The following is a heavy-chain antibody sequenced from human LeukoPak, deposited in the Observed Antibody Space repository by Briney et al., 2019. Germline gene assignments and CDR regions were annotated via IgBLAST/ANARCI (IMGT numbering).Heavy chain of an antibody. Sequence: GGSLRLSCAASGFTFSSYSMNWVRQAPGKGLEWVSSISSISYIYYADSVKGRFTISRDNAKNSLYLQMNSLRAEDTAVYYCARVLGDYARWFDPWGQGTLVTVSS. CDR3: ARVLGDYARWFDP. D-gene: IGHD4-17*01. CDR1: GFTFSSYS. J-gene: IGHJ5*02. V-gene: IGHV3-21*01. CDR2: ISSISYI.